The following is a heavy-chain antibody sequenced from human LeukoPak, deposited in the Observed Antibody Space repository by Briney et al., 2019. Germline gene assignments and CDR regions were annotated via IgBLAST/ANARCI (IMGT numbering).Heavy chain of an antibody. D-gene: IGHD3-22*01. CDR2: ISWNSGTI. CDR3: AKKPGYYGTSGPEDYFDY. Sequence: PGRSLRLSCAASGFTFDDYAMHWVRQAPWKGLEWVSGISWNSGTIGDADSVKGRFTISRDNAKNSLYLQMNSLRAEDTAVYYCAKKPGYYGTSGPEDYFDYWGRGTLVTVSS. J-gene: IGHJ4*02. V-gene: IGHV3-9*01. CDR1: GFTFDDYA.